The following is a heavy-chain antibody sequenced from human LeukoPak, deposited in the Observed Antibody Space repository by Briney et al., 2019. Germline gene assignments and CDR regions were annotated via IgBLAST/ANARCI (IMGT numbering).Heavy chain of an antibody. D-gene: IGHD3-10*01. CDR3: TRHVITLIRGVTQRREQWFDP. V-gene: IGHV3-23*01. J-gene: IGHJ5*02. CDR1: GFTFSSYA. CDR2: ISGSGGST. Sequence: GGSLRLSCAASGFTFSSYAMSWVRQAPGKGPEWVSAISGSGGSTYYADSVKGRFTISRDNSKNTLYLQMNSLRADDTAVYYCTRHVITLIRGVTQRREQWFDPWGQGTLVTVSS.